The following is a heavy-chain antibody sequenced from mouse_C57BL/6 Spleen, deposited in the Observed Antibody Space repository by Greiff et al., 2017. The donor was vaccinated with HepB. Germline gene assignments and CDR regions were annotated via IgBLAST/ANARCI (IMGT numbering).Heavy chain of an antibody. V-gene: IGHV1-82*01. J-gene: IGHJ3*01. CDR2: IYPGDGDT. D-gene: IGHD1-1*01. Sequence: VHLVESGPELVKPGASVKISCKASGYAFSSSWMNWVKQRPGKGLEWIGRIYPGDGDTNYNGKFKGKATLTADKSSSTAYMQLSSLTSEDSAVYFCARSYYYGSSAWFAYWGQGTLVTVSA. CDR3: ARSYYYGSSAWFAY. CDR1: GYAFSSSW.